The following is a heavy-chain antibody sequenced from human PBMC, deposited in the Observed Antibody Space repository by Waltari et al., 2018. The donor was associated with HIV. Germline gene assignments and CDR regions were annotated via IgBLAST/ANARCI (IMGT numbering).Heavy chain of an antibody. V-gene: IGHV1-2*02. CDR3: ARDFIERGTGEDY. D-gene: IGHD3-16*01. CDR1: GYTFTGYY. CDR2: INPNSGGT. J-gene: IGHJ4*02. Sequence: QVQLVQSGAEVKKPGASVKVSCKASGYTFTGYYMHWVRQAPGQGLEWMGWINPNSGGTTYAQKFQGRVTMTRDTSISTAYMELSRLRSDDTAVYYCARDFIERGTGEDYWGQGTLVTVSS.